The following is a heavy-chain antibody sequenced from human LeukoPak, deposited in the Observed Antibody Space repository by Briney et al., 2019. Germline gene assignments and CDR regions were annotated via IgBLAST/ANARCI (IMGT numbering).Heavy chain of an antibody. Sequence: SETLSLTCTVSGGSISNYYWSWIRQPPGKGLEWIGYFDYSGNTNYNPSLKSRVTISLDSSKNQFSLKLSSVTAADTAVYYCAGGKVPDYFDYWGQGTLVTVSS. CDR2: FDYSGNT. D-gene: IGHD2-2*01. CDR1: GGSISNYY. CDR3: AGGKVPDYFDY. V-gene: IGHV4-59*01. J-gene: IGHJ4*02.